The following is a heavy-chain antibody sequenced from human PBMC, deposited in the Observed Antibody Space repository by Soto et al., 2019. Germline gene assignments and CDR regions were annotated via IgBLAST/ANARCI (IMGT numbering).Heavy chain of an antibody. CDR2: IIPILGIA. V-gene: IGHV1-69*08. CDR3: ARDHYYESSGIGL. Sequence: QVQLVQSGAEVKKPGSSVKVSCKASGGTFSSYTISWVRQAPGQGLEWMGRIIPILGIANYAQKFQGRVTSTADKSTSTAYMELSSLRSEDTAVYYCARDHYYESSGIGLWGQGALVTVSS. J-gene: IGHJ4*02. CDR1: GGTFSSYT. D-gene: IGHD3-22*01.